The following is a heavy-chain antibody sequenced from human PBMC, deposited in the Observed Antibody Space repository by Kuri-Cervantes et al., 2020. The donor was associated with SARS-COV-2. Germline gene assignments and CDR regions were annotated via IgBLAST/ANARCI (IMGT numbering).Heavy chain of an antibody. CDR1: GFSFSSYG. CDR3: ARDAHSTPGGY. J-gene: IGHJ4*02. V-gene: IGHV3-21*01. CDR2: ISSSSSYI. D-gene: IGHD6-13*01. Sequence: GESLKISCAASGFSFSSYGMSWVRQAPGKGLEWVSSISSSSSYIYYADSVKGRLTISRDNAKNSLYLQMNSLRAEDTAVYYCARDAHSTPGGYWGQGTLVTVSS.